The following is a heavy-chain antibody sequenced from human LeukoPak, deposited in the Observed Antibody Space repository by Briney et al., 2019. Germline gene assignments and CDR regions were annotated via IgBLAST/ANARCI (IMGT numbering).Heavy chain of an antibody. J-gene: IGHJ3*02. D-gene: IGHD4-23*01. Sequence: PSETLSLTCTVSGGSISSSSYYWGWIRQPPGKGLEWIGSIYYSGSTYYNPSLKSRVTISVDTSKNQFSLKLSSVTAADTAVYYCARDVLIYGGNRAGAFDIWGQGTMVTVSS. V-gene: IGHV4-39*07. CDR1: GGSISSSSYY. CDR2: IYYSGST. CDR3: ARDVLIYGGNRAGAFDI.